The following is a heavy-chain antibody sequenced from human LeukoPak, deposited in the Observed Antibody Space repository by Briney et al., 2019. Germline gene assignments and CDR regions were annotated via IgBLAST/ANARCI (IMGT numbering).Heavy chain of an antibody. CDR2: INYDGSKG. CDR3: AKDEVVPSYYYIDV. D-gene: IGHD2-2*01. CDR1: GFTFSRFG. J-gene: IGHJ6*03. V-gene: IGHV3-30*02. Sequence: GGSLGLSCAASGFTFSRFGMHWVRQAPGKGLEWVTFINYDGSKGYYADSVKGRFTISRDSSKNTLYLQMNSLRAEDTAVYYCAKDEVVPSYYYIDVWGKGTTVTVSS.